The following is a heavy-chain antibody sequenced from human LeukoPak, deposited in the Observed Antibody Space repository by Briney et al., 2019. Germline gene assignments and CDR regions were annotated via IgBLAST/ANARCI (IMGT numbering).Heavy chain of an antibody. CDR3: ARSQYLLNRDALDI. CDR1: GYIFTSYY. J-gene: IGHJ3*02. Sequence: GASVKVSCKASGYIFTSYYIHWVRQAPGQGLQWLGVINPIGASTIYAQNFQGRVTMTRDTSTSTVYMELSSLRSEDTAVYYCARSQYLLNRDALDIWGQGKMATVSS. CDR2: INPIGAST. D-gene: IGHD1-14*01. V-gene: IGHV1-46*01.